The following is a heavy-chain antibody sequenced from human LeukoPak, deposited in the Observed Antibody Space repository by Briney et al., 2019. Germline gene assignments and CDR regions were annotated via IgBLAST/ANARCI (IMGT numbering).Heavy chain of an antibody. Sequence: GGSLRLSCAASGFTFSSYAMNWVRQAPGKGPEWVSVVTGSGSGGSTYYADSVKGRFTISRDNSMNTLYLQMNSLRAEDTAVYYCVKAWSPRFGGPDYWGQGTLVTVSS. D-gene: IGHD2-15*01. CDR3: VKAWSPRFGGPDY. CDR1: GFTFSSYA. J-gene: IGHJ4*02. CDR2: VTGSGSGGST. V-gene: IGHV3-23*01.